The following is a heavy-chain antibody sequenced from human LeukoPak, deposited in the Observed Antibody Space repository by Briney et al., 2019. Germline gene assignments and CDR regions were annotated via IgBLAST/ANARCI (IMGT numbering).Heavy chain of an antibody. D-gene: IGHD3-3*01. J-gene: IGHJ4*02. CDR3: ARGRPRFLEWLLPYFDY. V-gene: IGHV3-64*01. Sequence: GGSLRLSCAASGFTFSSYAMHWVRQAPGKGLEYVSAISSIGDSTFYANSVKGRFTISRDNSKNTLYLQMGSLRAEDMALYYCARGRPRFLEWLLPYFDYWGQGTLVTVSS. CDR2: ISSIGDST. CDR1: GFTFSSYA.